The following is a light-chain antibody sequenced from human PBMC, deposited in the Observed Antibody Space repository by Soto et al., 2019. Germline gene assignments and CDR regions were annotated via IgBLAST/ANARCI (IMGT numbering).Light chain of an antibody. CDR2: ENN. Sequence: QLVLTQPPSVSAAPGQKVTISCSGSSSNIGNNYVSWYQQLPGTAPKLLIYENNKRPSGIPDRFSGSKSGTSATLGITGLQTGDEADYYCGTWDSSLSVGGVVFGGGTKLTVL. CDR3: GTWDSSLSVGGVV. V-gene: IGLV1-51*02. CDR1: SSNIGNNY. J-gene: IGLJ2*01.